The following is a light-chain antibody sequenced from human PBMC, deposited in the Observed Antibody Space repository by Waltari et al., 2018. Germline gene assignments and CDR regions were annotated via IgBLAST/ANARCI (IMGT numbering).Light chain of an antibody. Sequence: EIELTQSPATLSSSPGERVTLTCRASQSVTSNFFAWYQQRPGQAPRLLINGASSRATGIPDRFSGSGSGTDFTLTISRLEPEDFAVYYCQQYGYSASTFGGGTKVEIK. CDR3: QQYGYSAST. CDR2: GAS. J-gene: IGKJ4*02. CDR1: QSVTSNF. V-gene: IGKV3-20*01.